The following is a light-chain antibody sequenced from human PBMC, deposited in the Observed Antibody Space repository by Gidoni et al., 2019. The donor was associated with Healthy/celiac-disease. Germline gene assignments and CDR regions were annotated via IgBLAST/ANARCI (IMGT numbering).Light chain of an antibody. Sequence: QSALPQPATVSGSPGQSITISCTGTSSGVGGYNYVSWYQQPPGKAPNLMIYDVSKRPSGVSNRFSGSKSGNTASRTISGLQAEDEADYYCSSYTSSSTLVFGGGTKLTVL. CDR3: SSYTSSSTLV. CDR1: SSGVGGYNY. V-gene: IGLV2-14*03. CDR2: DVS. J-gene: IGLJ2*01.